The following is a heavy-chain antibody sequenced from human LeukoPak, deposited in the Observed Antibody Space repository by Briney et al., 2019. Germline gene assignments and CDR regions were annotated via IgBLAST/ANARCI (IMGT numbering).Heavy chain of an antibody. CDR2: ITASSTAI. D-gene: IGHD3-10*01. CDR1: GFTFNTYT. Sequence: GGSLRLSCAASGFTFNTYTMNWVRQAPGKGLEWVSSITASSTAIYSADSVKGRFTISRDNAKNSLYLQMNSLRAEDTAVYYCATTRVLLWFGEDYFDYWGQGTLVTVSS. CDR3: ATTRVLLWFGEDYFDY. V-gene: IGHV3-21*01. J-gene: IGHJ4*02.